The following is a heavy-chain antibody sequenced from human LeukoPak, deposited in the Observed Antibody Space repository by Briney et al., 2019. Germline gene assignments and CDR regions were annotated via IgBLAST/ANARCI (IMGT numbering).Heavy chain of an antibody. D-gene: IGHD6-19*01. CDR3: ARVLGSGWYGGGFDY. CDR1: GYTFTGYY. CDR2: INPNSGGT. Sequence: GASVKVSCKASGYTFTGYYMHWVRQAPGRGLEWMGRINPNSGGTNYAQKFQGRVTMSRDTSISTAYMELSRLRSDDTAVYYCARVLGSGWYGGGFDYWGQGTLVTVSS. J-gene: IGHJ4*02. V-gene: IGHV1-2*06.